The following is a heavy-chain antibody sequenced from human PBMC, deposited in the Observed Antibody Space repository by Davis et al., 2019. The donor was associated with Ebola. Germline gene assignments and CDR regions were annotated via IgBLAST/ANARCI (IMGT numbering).Heavy chain of an antibody. CDR1: GGTLNNYA. V-gene: IGHV1-69*10. Sequence: SVKVSCKASGGTLNNYAFTWVRQAPGQGLEWMGGIIPILGRANIAQRFQGRVSITADESTSTVYMELRSLRSEDTAVFYCARGPLDYYGPQSYIYYGMDVWGQGTTVTVSS. CDR2: IIPILGRA. D-gene: IGHD3-10*01. CDR3: ARGPLDYYGPQSYIYYGMDV. J-gene: IGHJ6*02.